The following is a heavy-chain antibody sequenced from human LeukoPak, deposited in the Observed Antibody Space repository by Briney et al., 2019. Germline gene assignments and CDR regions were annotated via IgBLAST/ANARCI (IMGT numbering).Heavy chain of an antibody. CDR2: INPNSGGT. V-gene: IGHV1-2*02. CDR3: AREVISSSWFPFDC. D-gene: IGHD6-13*01. Sequence: GASVKVSCKASGYSFTGYYMHWVRQAPGQGLEWMGWINPNSGGTNYAQKFQGRVTMTRDTSISTAYMELSRLRSDDTAVYYCAREVISSSWFPFDCWGQGTLVTVSS. CDR1: GYSFTGYY. J-gene: IGHJ4*02.